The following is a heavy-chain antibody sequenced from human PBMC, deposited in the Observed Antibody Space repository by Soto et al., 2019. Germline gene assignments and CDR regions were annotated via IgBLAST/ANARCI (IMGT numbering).Heavy chain of an antibody. CDR2: IIPIFGTA. V-gene: IGHV1-69*13. J-gene: IGHJ6*02. CDR3: ARVPRSNNFTIFGVVSLSGYYYYGMDV. CDR1: GGTFSSYA. Sequence: GASVKVSCKASGGTFSSYAISWVRQAPGQGLEWMGGIIPIFGTANYAQKFQGRVTITADESTSTAYMELSSLRSEDTAVYYCARVPRSNNFTIFGVVSLSGYYYYGMDVWGQGTTVTVSS. D-gene: IGHD3-3*01.